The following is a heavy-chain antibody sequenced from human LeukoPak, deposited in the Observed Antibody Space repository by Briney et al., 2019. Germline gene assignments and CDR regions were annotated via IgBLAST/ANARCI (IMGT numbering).Heavy chain of an antibody. V-gene: IGHV4-4*07. Sequence: SETLSLTCSVFGGSISSYYWSWIRQPAGKGLEWIGRIYTSGSTNYNPSLKSRVTMSVDTSKNQFSLKLSSVTAADTAVYYCARSGELPSDAFDIWGQGTMVTVSS. J-gene: IGHJ3*02. CDR2: IYTSGST. CDR1: GGSISSYY. CDR3: ARSGELPSDAFDI. D-gene: IGHD1-26*01.